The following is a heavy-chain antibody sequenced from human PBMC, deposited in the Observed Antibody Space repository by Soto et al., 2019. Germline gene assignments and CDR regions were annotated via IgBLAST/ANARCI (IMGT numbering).Heavy chain of an antibody. CDR1: GGSFSGYY. V-gene: IGHV4-34*01. D-gene: IGHD6-19*01. CDR3: ARGIAVAGRGRAFDI. Sequence: QVQLQQWGAGLLKPSETLSLTCAVYGGSFSGYYWSWIRQPPGKGLEWIGEINHSGSTNYNPSLKGRVTISVDTSQNQFSRKLSSVTAADTAGYYCARGIAVAGRGRAFDIWGQGTMVTVSS. CDR2: INHSGST. J-gene: IGHJ3*02.